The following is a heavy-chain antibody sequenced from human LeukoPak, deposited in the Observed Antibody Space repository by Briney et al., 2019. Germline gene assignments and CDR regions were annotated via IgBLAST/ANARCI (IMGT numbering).Heavy chain of an antibody. D-gene: IGHD3-22*01. CDR1: GFTFSSYS. V-gene: IGHV3-21*01. J-gene: IGHJ4*02. Sequence: GGSVRLSRAASGFTFSSYSMNWARQASAKGLESVSSISSRSSYIYYADSVKGRFTISRDNAKTSLYLQMNSLRAEDTAVYYCARDQAYYDSSGYGDYWGQGTLVTVSS. CDR3: ARDQAYYDSSGYGDY. CDR2: ISSRSSYI.